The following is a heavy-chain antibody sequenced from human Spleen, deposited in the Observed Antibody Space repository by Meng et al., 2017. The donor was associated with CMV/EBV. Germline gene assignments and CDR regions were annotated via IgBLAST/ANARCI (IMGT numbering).Heavy chain of an antibody. J-gene: IGHJ3*02. Sequence: GGSLRLSCAASGFTFGKYVMTWVRQAPGKGLKWVSSIGASGGSIYYAASVKGRFTITRDNSKNTLYLQMNSLRAEDTAVYYCARTAYDSSGYDAFNIWGQGTMVTVSS. CDR3: ARTAYDSSGYDAFNI. V-gene: IGHV3-23*01. CDR2: IGASGGSI. CDR1: GFTFGKYV. D-gene: IGHD3-22*01.